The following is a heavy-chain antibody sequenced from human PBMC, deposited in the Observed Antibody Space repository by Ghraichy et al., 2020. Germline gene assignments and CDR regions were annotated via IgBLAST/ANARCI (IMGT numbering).Heavy chain of an antibody. CDR2: ISSSSSYI. CDR1: GFTFSSYS. D-gene: IGHD3-10*01. V-gene: IGHV3-21*01. CDR3: AREHVLLWFGED. J-gene: IGHJ4*02. Sequence: GGSLRLSCAASGFTFSSYSMNWVRQAPGKGLEWVSSISSSSSYIYYADSVKGRFTISRDNAKNSLYLQMNSLRAEDTAVYYCAREHVLLWFGEDWGQGTLVTVSS.